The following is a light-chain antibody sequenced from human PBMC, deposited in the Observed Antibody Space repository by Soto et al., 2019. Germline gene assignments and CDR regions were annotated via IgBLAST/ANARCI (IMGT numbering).Light chain of an antibody. V-gene: IGKV1-39*01. CDR3: AQIYTAQWT. J-gene: IGKJ1*01. Sequence: DIHVTQSPSSLPASLGDRVTITCRACENIKNYLIWYQQKPGKAPKLLIYGASTLKTGVPSRFSGSGSGTDFTFTIGGLQPDDFATYYCAQIYTAQWTFGQGTRVDLK. CDR1: ENIKNY. CDR2: GAS.